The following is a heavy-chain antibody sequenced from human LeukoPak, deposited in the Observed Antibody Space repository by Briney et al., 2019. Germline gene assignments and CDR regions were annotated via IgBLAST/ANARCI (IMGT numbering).Heavy chain of an antibody. CDR2: ISGSGGST. V-gene: IGHV3-23*01. Sequence: GGSLRLSCAASGFTFSSYGMSWVRQAPGKGLEWVSAISGSGGSTYYADSVKGRFTISRDNSKNTLYLQMNSLRAEGTAVYYCAKDEAYYYGSGSYFRETDAFDIWGQGTMVTVSS. J-gene: IGHJ3*02. CDR3: AKDEAYYYGSGSYFRETDAFDI. CDR1: GFTFSSYG. D-gene: IGHD3-10*01.